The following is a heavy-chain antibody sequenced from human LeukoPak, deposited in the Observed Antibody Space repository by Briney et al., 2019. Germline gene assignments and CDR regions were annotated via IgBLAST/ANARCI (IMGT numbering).Heavy chain of an antibody. CDR2: ISSAGGYI. V-gene: IGHV3-21*01. CDR1: GLTFSTRP. J-gene: IGHJ4*02. Sequence: GGSLRLSCEASGLTFSTRPMCWVRQAPGKGLEWVSSISSAGGYIYYADSVKGRFTISRDNAKNSLYLQMNSLRAVDTAVYYCAREIVSSNSFDNWGQGTLVTVSS. D-gene: IGHD2-2*01. CDR3: AREIVSSNSFDN.